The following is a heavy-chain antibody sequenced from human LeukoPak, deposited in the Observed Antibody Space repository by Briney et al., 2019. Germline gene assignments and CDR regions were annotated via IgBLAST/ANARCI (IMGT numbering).Heavy chain of an antibody. J-gene: IGHJ4*02. CDR3: ARVVNCSSTSCYTGFDY. D-gene: IGHD2-2*02. CDR1: GGSISSYY. CDR2: IYHSGST. V-gene: IGHV4-59*12. Sequence: SETLSLTCIVSGGSISSYYWSWIRQPPGKGLEWIGHIYHSGSTNYNPSLKSRVTILVDTSKNQFSLKLSSVTAADTAVYYCARVVNCSSTSCYTGFDYWGQGTLVTVSS.